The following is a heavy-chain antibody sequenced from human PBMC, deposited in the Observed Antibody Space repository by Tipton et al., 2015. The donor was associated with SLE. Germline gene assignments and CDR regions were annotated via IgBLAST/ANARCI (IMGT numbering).Heavy chain of an antibody. D-gene: IGHD2-21*02. V-gene: IGHV4-59*08. Sequence: TLSLTCSVSGGSISRNYWIWIRQPPGKGLEWIGYISYGGGTNHNPSLKSRVTISVDTAKNQFSLKLTSVTAADTAVYYCARGMVTWRGAILGVDVWGHGTTVIVSS. J-gene: IGHJ6*02. CDR2: ISYGGGT. CDR1: GGSISRNY. CDR3: ARGMVTWRGAILGVDV.